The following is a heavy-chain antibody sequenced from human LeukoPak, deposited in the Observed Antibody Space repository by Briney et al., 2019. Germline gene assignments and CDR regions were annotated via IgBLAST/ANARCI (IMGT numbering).Heavy chain of an antibody. CDR3: ARSPCIAARPVCYFDY. J-gene: IGHJ4*02. D-gene: IGHD6-6*01. CDR2: IKQDGSEK. Sequence: PGGSLRLSCAASGFTFSSYWMSWVRQAPGKGLEWVANIKQDGSEKYYVDSVKGRFTISRDNAKNSLYLQMNSLRAEDTAVYYCARSPCIAARPVCYFDYWGQGTLVTVSS. V-gene: IGHV3-7*01. CDR1: GFTFSSYW.